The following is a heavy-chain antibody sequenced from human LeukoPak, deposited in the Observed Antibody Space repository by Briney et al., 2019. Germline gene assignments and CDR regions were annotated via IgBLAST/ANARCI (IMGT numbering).Heavy chain of an antibody. CDR3: AKLGSRGNWPMVPRYYFDY. CDR2: ISGSGGST. Sequence: PGGSLRLSCAASGFTFSSYAMSWVRQAPGKGLEWVSAISGSGGSTYYADSVKGRFTISRDNSKNTLYLQMNSLRAEDTAVYYCAKLGSRGNWPMVPRYYFDYWGQGTLVTVSS. CDR1: GFTFSSYA. D-gene: IGHD1-1*01. V-gene: IGHV3-23*01. J-gene: IGHJ4*02.